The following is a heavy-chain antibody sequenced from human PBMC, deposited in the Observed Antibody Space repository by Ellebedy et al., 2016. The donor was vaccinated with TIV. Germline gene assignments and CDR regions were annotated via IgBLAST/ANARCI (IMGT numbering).Heavy chain of an antibody. Sequence: GGSLRLSCAASGFTFSSYAMGWVRQPPGKGLEWVSGISGSGGSTYYADSVKGRFTISRDNSKNTLSLEMNSLRAEDTAVYYCAKYSYCSNGVCSDFDYWGQGTLVTVSS. D-gene: IGHD2-8*01. CDR1: GFTFSSYA. CDR3: AKYSYCSNGVCSDFDY. V-gene: IGHV3-23*01. J-gene: IGHJ4*02. CDR2: ISGSGGST.